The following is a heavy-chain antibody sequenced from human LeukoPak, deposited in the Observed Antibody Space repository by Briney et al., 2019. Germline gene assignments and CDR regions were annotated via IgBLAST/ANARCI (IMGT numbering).Heavy chain of an antibody. CDR3: ARAHYYYGSGIGELDY. D-gene: IGHD3-10*01. CDR1: GFTFTNYG. Sequence: PGGSLRLSCAASGFTFTNYGMTWVRQAPGKGLEWVAVISGDGTKTYYADSVKGRFTISRDNSKNTLYLQMNSLRAEDTAVYYCARAHYYYGSGIGELDYWGQGTLVTVSS. J-gene: IGHJ4*02. CDR2: ISGDGTKT. V-gene: IGHV3-23*01.